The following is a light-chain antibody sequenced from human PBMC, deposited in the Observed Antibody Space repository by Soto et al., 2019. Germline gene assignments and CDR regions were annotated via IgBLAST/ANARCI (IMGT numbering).Light chain of an antibody. V-gene: IGLV2-23*01. J-gene: IGLJ3*02. CDR2: EGS. Sequence: QSALTQPASVSGSPGQLITISCTGTSSDVGSYNLVSWYQQHPGKAPKLMIYEGSKRPSGVSNRFSGSRSGNTASLTISGLQAEDEAHYYCCSYAGSSTVVFGGGTKVTVL. CDR3: CSYAGSSTVV. CDR1: SSDVGSYNL.